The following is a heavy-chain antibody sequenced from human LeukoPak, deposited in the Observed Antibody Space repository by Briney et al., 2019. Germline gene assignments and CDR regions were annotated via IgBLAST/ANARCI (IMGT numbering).Heavy chain of an antibody. CDR2: IKQDGSEK. Sequence: GGSLGLSCAASGFPFSSYWMSWVRPAPGKGLEWVANIKQDGSEKYYVDSVKGRFTISRDNAKNSLYLQMNSLRAEDTAVYYCARDVATSYYYYYYMDVWGKGTTVTVSS. CDR3: ARDVATSYYYYYYMDV. J-gene: IGHJ6*03. D-gene: IGHD2-15*01. CDR1: GFPFSSYW. V-gene: IGHV3-7*01.